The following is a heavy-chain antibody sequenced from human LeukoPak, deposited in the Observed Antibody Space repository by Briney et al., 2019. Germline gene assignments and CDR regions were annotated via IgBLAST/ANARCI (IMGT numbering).Heavy chain of an antibody. Sequence: PGGSLTLSCAASGFTFSSYSMNWVRQAPGKGLEWVSSISSSSSYIYYADSVKGRFTISRDNAKNSLYLQMNSLRAEDTAVYDCAREGSSGGLLDPGGQGTVVTVSS. CDR1: GFTFSSYS. V-gene: IGHV3-21*01. CDR3: AREGSSGGLLDP. CDR2: ISSSSSYI. D-gene: IGHD3-10*01. J-gene: IGHJ5*02.